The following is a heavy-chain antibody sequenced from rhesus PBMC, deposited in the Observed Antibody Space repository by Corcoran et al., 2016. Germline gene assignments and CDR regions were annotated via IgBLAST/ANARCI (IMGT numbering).Heavy chain of an antibody. J-gene: IGHJ4*01. Sequence: QVTLKESGPALVKPTQTLTLPCTFSGFSLTTSGMGVGWIRQPPGKALEWLALISWYDDKRYSTALKSRLTIYKDTSKNQVVLTMTNMDPVDTATYYCARVDHCSGGVCYADDWGQGVLVTVSS. CDR1: GFSLTTSGMG. V-gene: IGHV2-174*01. D-gene: IGHD2-8*01. CDR2: ISWYDDK. CDR3: ARVDHCSGGVCYADD.